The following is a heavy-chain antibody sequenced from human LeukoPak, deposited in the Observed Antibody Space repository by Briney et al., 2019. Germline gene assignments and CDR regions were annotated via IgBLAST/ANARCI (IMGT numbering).Heavy chain of an antibody. CDR3: ARIARDYYYMDV. V-gene: IGHV3-48*03. J-gene: IGHJ6*03. Sequence: GGSLRLSCAASGFSFSSYEMNWVRQAPGQGLEWVSYIISNSSTTYYEDSVKGRFTVSRDNAKNSLYLQMNSLRVEDTAVYYCARIARDYYYMDVWGKGTTVTVSS. CDR1: GFSFSSYE. CDR2: IISNSSTT.